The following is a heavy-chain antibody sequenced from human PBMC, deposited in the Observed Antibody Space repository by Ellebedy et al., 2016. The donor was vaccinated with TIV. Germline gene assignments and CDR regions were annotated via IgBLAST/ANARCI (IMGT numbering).Heavy chain of an antibody. CDR1: GGSFSGYY. J-gene: IGHJ4*02. D-gene: IGHD3-22*01. CDR3: ATYYYDSSGITFFDY. Sequence: GSLRLXXAVYGGSFSGYYWSWIRQPPGKGLEWIGEINHSGSTNYNPSLKSRVTISVDTSKNQFSLKLSSVTAADTAVYYCATYYYDSSGITFFDYWGQGTLVTVSS. V-gene: IGHV4-34*01. CDR2: INHSGST.